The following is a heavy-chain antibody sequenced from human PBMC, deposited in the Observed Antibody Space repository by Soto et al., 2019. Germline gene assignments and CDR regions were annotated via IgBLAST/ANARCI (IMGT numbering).Heavy chain of an antibody. D-gene: IGHD3-10*01. CDR1: GGSVSSGSYY. CDR3: AVGFITMVRGPGGGWFDP. J-gene: IGHJ5*02. Sequence: PSETLSLTCTVSGGSVSSGSYYWSWIRQPPGKGLEWIGYIYYSGSTNYNPSLKSRVTISVDTSKNQFSLKLSSVTAADTAVYYCAVGFITMVRGPGGGWFDPWGQGTLVTVSS. CDR2: IYYSGST. V-gene: IGHV4-61*01.